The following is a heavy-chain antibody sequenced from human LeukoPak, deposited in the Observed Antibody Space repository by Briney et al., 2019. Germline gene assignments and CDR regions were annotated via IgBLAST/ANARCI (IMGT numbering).Heavy chain of an antibody. CDR3: ARLRGSFQDDAFEI. CDR2: IYYSGST. Sequence: SETLSLTCTVSGGSISTYYWSWLRQPPGKGLEGMGYIYYSGSTNYSPSLKSRVTISVDTSMNQCSLKLSSVTAADTALYYSARLRGSFQDDAFEIWGQGTMFTVSS. J-gene: IGHJ3*02. V-gene: IGHV4-59*08. D-gene: IGHD1-26*01. CDR1: GGSISTYY.